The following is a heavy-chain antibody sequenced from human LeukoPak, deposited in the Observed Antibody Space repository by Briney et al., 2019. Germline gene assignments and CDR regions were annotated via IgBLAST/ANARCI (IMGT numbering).Heavy chain of an antibody. D-gene: IGHD1-26*01. Sequence: ASVKVSCKASGYTFTCYYMHWVRQAPGQGLEWMGWINPNSGGTNYAQKVQGRVTMTRDTSNSTAYMELSRLRSDDTAVYYCARGPRVGATKVGNWFDPWGQGTLVTVSS. CDR3: ARGPRVGATKVGNWFDP. CDR1: GYTFTCYY. V-gene: IGHV1-2*02. J-gene: IGHJ5*02. CDR2: INPNSGGT.